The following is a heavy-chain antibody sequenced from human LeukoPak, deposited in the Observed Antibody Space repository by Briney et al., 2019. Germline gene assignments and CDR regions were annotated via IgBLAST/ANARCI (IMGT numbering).Heavy chain of an antibody. V-gene: IGHV3-23*01. CDR1: GFTFSSYA. CDR2: ISGSGGST. D-gene: IGHD3-3*01. J-gene: IGHJ4*02. CDR3: ATYYDFWSAGFDY. Sequence: GGSLRLSCAASGFTFSSYAMSWVRQAPGKELEWVSAISGSGGSTYYADSVKGRFTISRDNSKNTLYLQMNSLRAEDTAVYYCATYYDFWSAGFDYWGQGTLVTVSS.